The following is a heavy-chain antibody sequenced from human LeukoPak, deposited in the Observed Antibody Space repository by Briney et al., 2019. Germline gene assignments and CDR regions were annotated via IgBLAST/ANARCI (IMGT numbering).Heavy chain of an antibody. Sequence: GGSLRLSCVVSGLRFRNYGMHWVRQAPGKGLEWVAVIYYDGSNQYYVDSVKGRFTVSRDNAKNTLYLQMDSLRAEDTAVYYCATDRNSGKYYDYWGQGTLVTVSS. CDR2: IYYDGSNQ. CDR1: GLRFRNYG. V-gene: IGHV3-33*01. J-gene: IGHJ4*02. CDR3: ATDRNSGKYYDY. D-gene: IGHD1-26*01.